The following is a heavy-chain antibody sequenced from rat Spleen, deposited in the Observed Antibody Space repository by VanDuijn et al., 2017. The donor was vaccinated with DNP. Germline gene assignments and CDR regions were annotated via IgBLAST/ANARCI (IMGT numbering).Heavy chain of an antibody. J-gene: IGHJ2*01. V-gene: IGHV2-41*01. D-gene: IGHD1-1*01. CDR1: GFSLTSYI. Sequence: QVQLKESGPGLVQPSQTLSLTCTVSGFSLTSYIVHWVRQPPGKDLEWMGLIGNTGGTRYNAVFKSRLSISKDTSKSQVFLEVNSLQSEDTATYYCARDGQWDYLDYWGQGVMVTVAS. CDR2: IGNTGGT. CDR3: ARDGQWDYLDY.